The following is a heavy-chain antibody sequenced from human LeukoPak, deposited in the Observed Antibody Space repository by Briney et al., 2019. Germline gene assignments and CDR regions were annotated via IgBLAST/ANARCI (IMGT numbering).Heavy chain of an antibody. J-gene: IGHJ5*02. CDR1: GFTFSSYG. CDR2: ISYDGSNK. V-gene: IGHV3-30*18. CDR3: AKVPLEFLLYFWFDP. Sequence: GGSLRLSCAASGFTFSSYGMHWVRQAPGKGLEWVAVISYDGSNKYYADSVKGRFTISRDNSKNTLYLQMNSLRAGDTAVYYCAKVPLEFLLYFWFDPWGQGTLATVSS. D-gene: IGHD3-3*01.